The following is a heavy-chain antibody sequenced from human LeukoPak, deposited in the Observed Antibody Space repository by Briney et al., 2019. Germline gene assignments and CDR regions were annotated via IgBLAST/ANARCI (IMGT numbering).Heavy chain of an antibody. J-gene: IGHJ4*02. CDR2: LNPKTGDT. Sequence: SVKVSCMDSGYTLTVYHLNRGRHVPGQCLQCMGWLNPKTGDTRSAQKFQGRVTMTRDTSISTFNMELSRLTSDDTAVYYCARATAENDHWGQGTLVTVSS. V-gene: IGHV1-2*02. D-gene: IGHD1-14*01. CDR3: ARATAENDH. CDR1: GYTLTVYH.